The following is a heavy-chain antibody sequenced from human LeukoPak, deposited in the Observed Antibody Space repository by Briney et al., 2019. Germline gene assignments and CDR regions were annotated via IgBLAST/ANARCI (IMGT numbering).Heavy chain of an antibody. CDR1: GFTFSNYA. CDR2: VSGRGRNT. D-gene: IGHD1-26*01. Sequence: GGSLRLSCAGSGFTFSNYAMTWVRQAPGKGLEWVSSVSGRGRNTFYPDSVEGRFTISRDNSKNTVYLLMNSLRADDTAVYYCVKSRRVGANQRGLFDYWGQGTLVTVSP. V-gene: IGHV3-23*01. J-gene: IGHJ4*02. CDR3: VKSRRVGANQRGLFDY.